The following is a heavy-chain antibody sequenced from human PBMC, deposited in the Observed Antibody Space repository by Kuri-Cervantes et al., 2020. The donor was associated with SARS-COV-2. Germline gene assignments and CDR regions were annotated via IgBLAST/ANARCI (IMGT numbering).Heavy chain of an antibody. Sequence: LRLSCTVSGGSIGRRNYYWGWIRQPPGKGLEWIGYIYHSGSTYFNPSLKSRVTLSADRSKNQFSLNLTSVTAADTAVYYCARVDSSLTIAYWGQGTLVTVSS. CDR3: ARVDSSLTIAY. CDR2: IYHSGST. V-gene: IGHV4-30-2*01. CDR1: GGSIGRRNYY. D-gene: IGHD6-13*01. J-gene: IGHJ4*02.